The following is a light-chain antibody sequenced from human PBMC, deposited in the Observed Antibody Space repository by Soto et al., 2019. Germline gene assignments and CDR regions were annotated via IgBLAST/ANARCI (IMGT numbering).Light chain of an antibody. CDR1: SSDVGGYNY. CDR2: EVS. J-gene: IGLJ1*01. Sequence: QSALTQPASVSGSPGQSITISCTGTSSDVGGYNYVSWYQQHPGKAPKLVIYEVSNRPSGVSNRCSGSKSGNTASLTISGLQAEDEADYYCSSYTSSSTPYVFGIGTKVTV. V-gene: IGLV2-14*01. CDR3: SSYTSSSTPYV.